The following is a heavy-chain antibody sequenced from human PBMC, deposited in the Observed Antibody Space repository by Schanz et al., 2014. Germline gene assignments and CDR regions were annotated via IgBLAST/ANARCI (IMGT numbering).Heavy chain of an antibody. Sequence: QIQLVQSGPEVKKPGATVKVSCKASGYIFINSGISWVRQAPGQGLEWMGWISVYNHNKEYDQKFQGRVTMTTDTSTSTAYMALTDLRSDDTAVYYCARDRRFLDRAGLCYFDSWGQGTLVTVSS. CDR1: GYIFINSG. J-gene: IGHJ4*02. CDR3: ARDRRFLDRAGLCYFDS. CDR2: ISVYNHNK. D-gene: IGHD3-3*01. V-gene: IGHV1-18*01.